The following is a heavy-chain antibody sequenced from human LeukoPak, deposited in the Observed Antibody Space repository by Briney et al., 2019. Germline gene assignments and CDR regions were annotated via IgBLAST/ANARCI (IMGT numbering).Heavy chain of an antibody. CDR2: IIPILGIA. Sequence: GASVKVSCKASGGTFSSYAISWVRQAPGQGLEWMGRIIPILGIASYAQKFQGRVTITADKSTSTAYMELSSLRSEDTAVYYCARTSGAPDCSSTSCYFAAFDIWGQGTMVTVSS. J-gene: IGHJ3*02. CDR1: GGTFSSYA. D-gene: IGHD2-2*01. V-gene: IGHV1-69*04. CDR3: ARTSGAPDCSSTSCYFAAFDI.